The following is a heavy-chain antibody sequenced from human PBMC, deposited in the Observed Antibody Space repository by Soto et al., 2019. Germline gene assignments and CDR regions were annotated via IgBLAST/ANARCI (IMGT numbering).Heavy chain of an antibody. Sequence: GGSRRLSWAASGFDFSSYGIHWVRQAPGKGLGWVAATSYDGRETFYAGSAKGRFTVSKEMSKNTASLQMNALRHEDTAVYFCSRDSGWPILNFDNWGQGTPVTVSS. CDR3: SRDSGWPILNFDN. CDR1: GFDFSSYG. CDR2: TSYDGRET. V-gene: IGHV3-30*03. J-gene: IGHJ4*02. D-gene: IGHD3-10*01.